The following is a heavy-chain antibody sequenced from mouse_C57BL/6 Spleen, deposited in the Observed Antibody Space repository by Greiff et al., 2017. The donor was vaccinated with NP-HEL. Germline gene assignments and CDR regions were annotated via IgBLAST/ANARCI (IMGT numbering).Heavy chain of an antibody. V-gene: IGHV1-55*01. J-gene: IGHJ2*01. Sequence: QVQLQQPGAELVKPGASVKMSCKASGYTFTSYWITWVKQRPGQGLEWIGDIYPGSGSTNYNEKFKSKATLTVDTSSSTAYMQLSSLTSEDSAVYYCARGGSHYYGSYYFDYWGQGTTRTVSS. D-gene: IGHD1-1*01. CDR2: IYPGSGST. CDR3: ARGGSHYYGSYYFDY. CDR1: GYTFTSYW.